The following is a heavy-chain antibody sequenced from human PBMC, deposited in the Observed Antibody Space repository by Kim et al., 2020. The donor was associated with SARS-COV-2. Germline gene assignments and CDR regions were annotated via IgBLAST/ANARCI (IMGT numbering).Heavy chain of an antibody. CDR2: TYYSGLT. CDR3: ARYSGYYYFYMDL. D-gene: IGHD3-10*01. V-gene: IGHV4-39*01. Sequence: SETLSLTCTVSGYSIISTPYYWGWVRQPPGKGLEWIATTYYSGLTYFNPSLKSRVTISLDTTKSQLALKLSTVTAADTALYYCARYSGYYYFYMDLWG. CDR1: GYSIISTPYY. J-gene: IGHJ6*03.